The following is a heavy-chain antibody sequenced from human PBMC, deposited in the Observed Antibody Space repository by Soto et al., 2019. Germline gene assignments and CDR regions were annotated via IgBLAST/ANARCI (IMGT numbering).Heavy chain of an antibody. Sequence: GGSLRLSCAATGFIFNNYWMSWVRQAPGKGLEWVANINQDGSQISYVDSVRGRFTISRDNAKNSLYLQMNSLRAEDTALYYCARGPVWGQGTLVTVSS. J-gene: IGHJ4*02. CDR1: GFIFNNYW. CDR3: ARGPV. V-gene: IGHV3-7*01. CDR2: INQDGSQI.